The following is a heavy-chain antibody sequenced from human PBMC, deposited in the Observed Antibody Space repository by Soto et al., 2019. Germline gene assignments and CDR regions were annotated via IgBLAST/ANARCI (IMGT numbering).Heavy chain of an antibody. CDR1: GYSFTSYW. J-gene: IGHJ6*03. CDR2: IYPGDSDT. CDR3: ARHGPQYYYGSGIKRDYYYYYYMDV. Sequence: EVQLVQSGAEVKKPGESLKISCKGSGYSFTSYWIGWVRQMPGKGLEWMGIIYPGDSDTRYSPSFQGQVTISADKSISTAYLQWSSLEASDTAMYYCARHGPQYYYGSGIKRDYYYYYYMDVWGKGTTVTVSS. D-gene: IGHD3-10*01. V-gene: IGHV5-51*01.